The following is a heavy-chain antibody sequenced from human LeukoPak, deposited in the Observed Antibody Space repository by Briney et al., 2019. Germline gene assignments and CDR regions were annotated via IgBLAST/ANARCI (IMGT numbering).Heavy chain of an antibody. D-gene: IGHD6-19*01. J-gene: IGHJ4*02. CDR3: ARPQYSSGWYFAFDY. CDR2: IYYSGST. V-gene: IGHV4-39*01. CDR1: GGSISSSSYY. Sequence: SATLSLTCTVSGGSISSSSYYWGWIRQPPGKGLEWIGSIYYSGSTYYNPSLKSRVTISVDTSKNQFSLKLSSVTAADTAVYYCARPQYSSGWYFAFDYWGQGTLVTVSS.